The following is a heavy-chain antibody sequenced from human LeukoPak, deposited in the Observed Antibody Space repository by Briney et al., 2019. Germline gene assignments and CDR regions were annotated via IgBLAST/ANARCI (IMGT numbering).Heavy chain of an antibody. J-gene: IGHJ4*02. V-gene: IGHV4-39*07. CDR2: IYYSGST. D-gene: IGHD2-15*01. Sequence: PSETLSLTCTVSGGSISSSSYYWGWIRQPPGKGLEWIGSIYYSGSTYYNPSLKSRVTISVDTSKNQFSLKLSSVTAADTAVYYCARDRFGGGSGRYFDCWGQGTLVTVSS. CDR1: GGSISSSSYY. CDR3: ARDRFGGGSGRYFDC.